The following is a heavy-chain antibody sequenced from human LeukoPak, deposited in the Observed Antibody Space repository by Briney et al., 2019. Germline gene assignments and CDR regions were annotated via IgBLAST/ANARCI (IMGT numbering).Heavy chain of an antibody. CDR1: GFSFSSYG. CDR3: ARDQRGFSYSKYYFDY. D-gene: IGHD5-18*01. V-gene: IGHV3-33*01. J-gene: IGHJ4*02. CDR2: IWYDGTNN. Sequence: WGTLRLSCAASGFSFSSYGMHWLRQAPGKGLEWVAVIWYDGTNNYYADSMKGLLIISRDNSKHTLYLQMNSLRAEVTAVYYCARDQRGFSYSKYYFDYWGQGTLVTVSS.